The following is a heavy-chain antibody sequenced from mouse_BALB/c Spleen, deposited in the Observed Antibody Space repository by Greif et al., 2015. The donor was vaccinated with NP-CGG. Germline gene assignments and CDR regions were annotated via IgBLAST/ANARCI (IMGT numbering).Heavy chain of an antibody. CDR3: ARAAAWFAY. CDR1: GYTFTSYW. CDR2: INPSTGYT. Sequence: VQLQQSGAELAKPGASVKMSCKASGYTFTSYWMHWVKQWPGQGLEWIGYINPSTGYTEYNQKFKDKATLTADKSSSTAYMQLSSLTSEDSAVYYCARAAAWFAYWGQGTLVTVSA. D-gene: IGHD1-2*01. J-gene: IGHJ3*01. V-gene: IGHV1-7*01.